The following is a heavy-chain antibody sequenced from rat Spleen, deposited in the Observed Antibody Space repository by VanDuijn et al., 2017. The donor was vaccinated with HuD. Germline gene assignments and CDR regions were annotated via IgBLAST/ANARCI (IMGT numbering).Heavy chain of an antibody. D-gene: IGHD2-1*01. CDR2: ISYDDTST. Sequence: EVQLAESGGGLVQPGRSLKLSCAVSGFTFSDYYMAWVRQAPTKGLEWVASISYDDTSTHYRDSVKGRFTISRDIAKSNLYLQMDSLRSEDTAAYYCARTTYDYFDYWGQGVMVTVSS. CDR1: GFTFSDYY. CDR3: ARTTYDYFDY. V-gene: IGHV5-20*01. J-gene: IGHJ2*01.